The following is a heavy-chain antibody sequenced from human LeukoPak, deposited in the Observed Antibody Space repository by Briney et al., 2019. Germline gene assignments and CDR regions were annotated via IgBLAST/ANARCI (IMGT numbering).Heavy chain of an antibody. CDR2: ISGSGGNT. Sequence: PGGSLRLSCSASGFTFNNYAMTWVRQAPGKGLEWVSVISGSGGNTAYAKSVKGRFTISRDNSKNSLFLQMNSLRPDDTAVYHCVQGGSCFGTTCYNLGWFAPWGQGTLVTLSS. CDR3: VQGGSCFGTTCYNLGWFAP. CDR1: GFTFNNYA. J-gene: IGHJ5*02. D-gene: IGHD2-2*02. V-gene: IGHV3-23*01.